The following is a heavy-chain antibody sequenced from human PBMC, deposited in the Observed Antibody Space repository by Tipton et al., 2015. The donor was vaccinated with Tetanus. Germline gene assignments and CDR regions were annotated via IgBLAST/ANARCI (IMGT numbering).Heavy chain of an antibody. CDR1: GGSISSGGYY. D-gene: IGHD1-26*01. V-gene: IGHV4-31*03. J-gene: IGHJ4*02. CDR3: ARRGGGSTFDH. Sequence: TLSLTCSVSGGSISSGGYYWSWIRQRPGKGLEWPGYIYYTGNTYYNPSLKSRLTISSDTSKNHFSLRLTSLSAADTAVYFCARRGGGSTFDHWGQGTLVTVSS. CDR2: IYYTGNT.